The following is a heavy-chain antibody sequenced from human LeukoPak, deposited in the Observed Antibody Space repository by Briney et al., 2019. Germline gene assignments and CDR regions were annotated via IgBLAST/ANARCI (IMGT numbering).Heavy chain of an antibody. CDR3: ARVGLMYQLLLDDYYYGMDV. CDR2: MNPNSGNT. D-gene: IGHD2-2*01. J-gene: IGHJ6*02. CDR1: GYTFTSYD. Sequence: ASVKVSCKASGYTFTSYDINWVRRATGQGLEWMGWMNPNSGNTGYAQKFQGRVTMTRNTSISTAYMELSSLRSEDTAVYYCARVGLMYQLLLDDYYYGMDVWGQGTTVTVSS. V-gene: IGHV1-8*01.